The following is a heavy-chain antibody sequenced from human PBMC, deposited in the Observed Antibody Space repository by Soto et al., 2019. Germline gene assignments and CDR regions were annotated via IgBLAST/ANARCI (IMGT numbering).Heavy chain of an antibody. CDR2: FNPSGGTT. J-gene: IGHJ4*02. D-gene: IGHD3-3*01. Sequence: QVQLVQSGSEVKKPGASVKISCKSSASTFTNNYIHWVRQAPGQGLEWLGVFNPSGGTTRYAQKFQDRVTMTGDTSTRTGSMELSNLRSEDTAVYYCARVYGLVQYDDFWSGYYDYWCQGTLVTVSS. V-gene: IGHV1-46*01. CDR3: ARVYGLVQYDDFWSGYYDY. CDR1: ASTFTNNY.